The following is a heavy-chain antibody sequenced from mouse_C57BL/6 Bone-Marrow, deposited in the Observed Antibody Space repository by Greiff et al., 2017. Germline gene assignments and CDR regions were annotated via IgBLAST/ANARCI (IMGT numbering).Heavy chain of an antibody. J-gene: IGHJ1*03. D-gene: IGHD2-3*01. V-gene: IGHV5-4*01. CDR3: ARDGGYDGYWYFDV. CDR1: GFTFSSYA. CDR2: ISDGGSYT. Sequence: LMVESGGGLVKPGGSLKLSCAASGFTFSSYAMSWVRQTPEKRLEWVATISDGGSYTYYPDNVKGRFTISRDNAKNNLYLQMSHLKSEDTAMYYCARDGGYDGYWYFDVWGTGTTVTVSS.